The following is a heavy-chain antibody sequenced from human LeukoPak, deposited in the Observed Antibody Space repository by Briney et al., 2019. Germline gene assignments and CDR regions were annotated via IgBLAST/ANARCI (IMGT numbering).Heavy chain of an antibody. D-gene: IGHD2-2*02. Sequence: GGSLRLSCAASGFTFSSYAMSWVRQAPGKGLEWVSAISGSGGSTYYADSVKGRFTISRDNSKNTLYLQMNSLRAEDTAVYHCAKPESSYYTVGCDYWGQGTLVTVSS. V-gene: IGHV3-23*01. CDR1: GFTFSSYA. CDR2: ISGSGGST. CDR3: AKPESSYYTVGCDY. J-gene: IGHJ4*02.